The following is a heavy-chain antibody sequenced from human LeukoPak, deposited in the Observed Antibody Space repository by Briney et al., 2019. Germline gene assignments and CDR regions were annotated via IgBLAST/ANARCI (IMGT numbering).Heavy chain of an antibody. CDR3: ARVGGYYDSSGCLDY. D-gene: IGHD3-22*01. CDR1: GGTFSSSA. Sequence: EASVRVSCTASGGTFSSSAFAWVRQAPGQGLEWMGGIIPFFGTSTYAQKLQGRVTITTDESTNTAYMELSSLRSEDTAIYYCARVGGYYDSSGCLDYWGQGALVTVSS. V-gene: IGHV1-69*05. J-gene: IGHJ4*02. CDR2: IIPFFGTS.